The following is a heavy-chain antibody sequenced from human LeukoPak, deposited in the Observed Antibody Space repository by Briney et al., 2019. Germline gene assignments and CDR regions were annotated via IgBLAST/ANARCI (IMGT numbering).Heavy chain of an antibody. J-gene: IGHJ4*02. CDR3: ARASMILGGYFDY. D-gene: IGHD3-22*01. CDR2: ISYSGDT. CDR1: GGSINSGVYY. Sequence: SQTLSLTCVVSGGSINSGVYYWSWIRQRPGKGLEWIGYISYSGDTFYTPSLKTRVTISSDMSQNQFSLNLYSVTAADTAVYYCARASMILGGYFDYWGQGAQVTVSS. V-gene: IGHV4-31*11.